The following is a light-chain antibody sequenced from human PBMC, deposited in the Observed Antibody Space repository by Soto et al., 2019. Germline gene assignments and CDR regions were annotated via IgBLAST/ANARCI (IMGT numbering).Light chain of an antibody. J-gene: IGLJ1*01. CDR1: SSNIGKNY. CDR2: DNN. CDR3: GTWDSSLRGYV. V-gene: IGLV1-51*01. Sequence: QSVLTQPPSVSAAPGQKVTISCSGSSSNIGKNYVSWFQQLPRTAPKLLIYDNNQRPSGIPDRFSASRSDTSATLGITGLQSGDEADYYCGTWDSSLRGYVFGPGTKVTVL.